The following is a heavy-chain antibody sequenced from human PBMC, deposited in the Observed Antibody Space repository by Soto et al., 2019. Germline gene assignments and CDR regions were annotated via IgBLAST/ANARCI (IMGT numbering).Heavy chain of an antibody. CDR3: ARHGPLTNNWNQLNC. CDR1: GGSISSSPYY. Sequence: QLQLQESGPGLVKPSETLSLTCTVSGGSISSSPYYWAWIRQPPGKGLLWIGNIYYNGNTFYNPSRRSRFTISIDTSKSQFSLGRSSVTASDTAVYYCARHGPLTNNWNQLNCWGQGTLVTVSS. V-gene: IGHV4-39*01. D-gene: IGHD1-1*01. CDR2: IYYNGNT. J-gene: IGHJ4*02.